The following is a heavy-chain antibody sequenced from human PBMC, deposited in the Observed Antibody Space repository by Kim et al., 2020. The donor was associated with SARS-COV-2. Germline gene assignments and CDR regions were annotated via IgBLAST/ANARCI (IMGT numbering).Heavy chain of an antibody. J-gene: IGHJ4*02. CDR2: IYPTDFDT. V-gene: IGHV5-51*01. CDR1: GFTFTSYW. CDR3: ARGVNYAGDY. Sequence: GESLKISCKTSGFTFTSYWIGWVRQRPGKGLEWVGLIYPTDFDTRYNPAFQGQVTISADRSITTAYLQWSNLEASDPAMYYCARGVNYAGDYWGQGTLVTVSS. D-gene: IGHD3-16*01.